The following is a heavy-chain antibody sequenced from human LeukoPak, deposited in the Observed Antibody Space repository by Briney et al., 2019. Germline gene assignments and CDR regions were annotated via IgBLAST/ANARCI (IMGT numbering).Heavy chain of an antibody. CDR1: GGSISSYY. CDR3: ARVYSSSWCYWFDP. D-gene: IGHD6-13*01. J-gene: IGHJ5*02. V-gene: IGHV4-59*01. Sequence: TSETLSLTCTVSGGSISSYYWSWIRQPPGKGLEWIGYIYYSGSTNYNPSLKSRVTISVDTSKNQFSLKLSSVTAADTAVYYCARVYSSSWCYWFDPWGQGTLVTVSS. CDR2: IYYSGST.